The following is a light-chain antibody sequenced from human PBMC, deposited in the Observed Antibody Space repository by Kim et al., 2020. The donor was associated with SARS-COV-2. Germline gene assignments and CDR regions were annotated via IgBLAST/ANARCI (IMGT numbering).Light chain of an antibody. J-gene: IGKJ1*01. CDR3: LQNYNYPLT. Sequence: ASVGDRVTITCRASQGIGNDLGWYHQKPGKAPQLLIYDASNLQSGVSPRFSGRGSGTEFTLTISSLQTEDFATYFCLQNYNYPLTFGQGTKVDIK. CDR1: QGIGND. CDR2: DAS. V-gene: IGKV1-6*01.